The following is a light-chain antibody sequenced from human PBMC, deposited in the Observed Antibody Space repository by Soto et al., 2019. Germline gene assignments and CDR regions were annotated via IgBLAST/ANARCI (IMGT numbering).Light chain of an antibody. CDR2: EVT. CDR3: AAWDDSLNGWV. Sequence: QSALTQPPSASGSPGQSVTISCTGTSSDVGGYNYVSWYQQYPGRAPKLMIYEVTKRPSGVPDRFSGSKSGTSASLAISGLQSEDEADYYCAAWDDSLNGWVFGGGTKVTVL. V-gene: IGLV2-8*01. J-gene: IGLJ3*02. CDR1: SSDVGGYNY.